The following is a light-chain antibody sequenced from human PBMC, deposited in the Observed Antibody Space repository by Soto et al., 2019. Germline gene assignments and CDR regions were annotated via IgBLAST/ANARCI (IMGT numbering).Light chain of an antibody. CDR2: AAS. CDR3: EQLNSYLPYT. CDR1: QGISSY. V-gene: IGKV1-9*01. J-gene: IGKJ2*01. Sequence: IQLTQSPSSLSASVGDRVTITCRASQGISSYLAWYQQKPGKAPKLLIYAASTLQSGVPSRFSGSGSGTDFTLTISSLQPEDFATYYCEQLNSYLPYTFGQGTKLEIK.